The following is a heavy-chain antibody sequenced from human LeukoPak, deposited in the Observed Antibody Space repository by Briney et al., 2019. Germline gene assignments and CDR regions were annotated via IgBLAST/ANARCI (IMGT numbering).Heavy chain of an antibody. J-gene: IGHJ3*02. CDR3: AKIQGWFNDAFHI. CDR2: ISYDGSNK. D-gene: IGHD6-19*01. V-gene: IGHV3-30*18. Sequence: PGGSLRLSCAASGFTFSSYGMHWVRQAPGKGLEWVAVISYDGSNKYYADSVKGRFTISRDNSKSTLYLQMNSLRADDTAVYYCAKIQGWFNDAFHIGGQGTMVTVSS. CDR1: GFTFSSYG.